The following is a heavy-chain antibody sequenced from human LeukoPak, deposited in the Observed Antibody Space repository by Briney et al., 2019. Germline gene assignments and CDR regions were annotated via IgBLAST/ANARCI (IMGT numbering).Heavy chain of an antibody. J-gene: IGHJ4*02. V-gene: IGHV1-2*02. D-gene: IGHD2-2*01. Sequence: ASVKVSCKASGYTFTDYYMHWVRQAPGQGFEWMGWINPNDGDTNYAQKFLGRVTMTRDTSISTAHMEVSRLRSDDTAVYYCARANFLYCSSSTCLFDYWGQGTLVTVSS. CDR1: GYTFTDYY. CDR3: ARANFLYCSSSTCLFDY. CDR2: INPNDGDT.